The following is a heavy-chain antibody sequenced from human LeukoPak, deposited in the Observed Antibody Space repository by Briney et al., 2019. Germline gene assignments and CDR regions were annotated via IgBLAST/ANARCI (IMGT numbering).Heavy chain of an antibody. Sequence: PSETLSLTCTVSGYSISSGYYWGWIRQPPGKGLEWNGSIYHSGSTYYNPSLKSRVTISVDTSKNQFSLKLSSVTAADTAVYYCARDVLRQQLGRGFDYWGQGTLVTVSS. V-gene: IGHV4-38-2*02. CDR1: GYSISSGYY. CDR3: ARDVLRQQLGRGFDY. D-gene: IGHD6-13*01. J-gene: IGHJ4*02. CDR2: IYHSGST.